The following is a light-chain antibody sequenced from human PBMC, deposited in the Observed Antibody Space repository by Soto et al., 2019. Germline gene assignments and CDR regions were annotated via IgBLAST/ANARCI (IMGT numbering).Light chain of an antibody. J-gene: IGLJ1*01. Sequence: QSVLTQPPSASGTPGQRVTISCSGSSSNIGSNTVNWYQQPPGTAPKLLIHANNQRPSGVPDRFSGSKSSTSASLAISWLQSEEADYYCAAWDDSLNGYVFGTGTKVTVL. CDR1: SSNIGSNT. CDR3: AAWDDSLNGYV. CDR2: ANN. V-gene: IGLV1-44*01.